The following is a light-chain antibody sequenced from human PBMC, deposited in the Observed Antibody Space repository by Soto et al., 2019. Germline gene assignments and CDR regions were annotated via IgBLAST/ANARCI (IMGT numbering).Light chain of an antibody. CDR2: ANN. V-gene: IGLV1-51*01. J-gene: IGLJ2*01. Sequence: QSALTQPRSVSGSPGQSVTISCTGSSSDVGAYNYVSWYQHNPGKAPKLLIYANNKRPSGIPDRFSGSKPGTSATLDIFGLQTGDEADYYCGTWDYSLTAFVFGGGTKLTVL. CDR3: GTWDYSLTAFV. CDR1: SSDVGAYNY.